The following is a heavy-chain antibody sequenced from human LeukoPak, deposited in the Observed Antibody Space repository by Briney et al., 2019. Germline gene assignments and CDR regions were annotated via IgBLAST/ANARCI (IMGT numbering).Heavy chain of an antibody. CDR3: AREGVGALYYYYYMDV. CDR1: GGSISSYY. J-gene: IGHJ6*03. V-gene: IGHV4-4*07. D-gene: IGHD1-26*01. Sequence: SETLSLTCTVSGGSISSYYWSWIRQPAGKGLEWLGRIYTSGSTNYNPSLKSRVTMSVDTSKNQFSLKLSSVTAADTAVYYCAREGVGALYYYYYMDVWGKGTTVTVSS. CDR2: IYTSGST.